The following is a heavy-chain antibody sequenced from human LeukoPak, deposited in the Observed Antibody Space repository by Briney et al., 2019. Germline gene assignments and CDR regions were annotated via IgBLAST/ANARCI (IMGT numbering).Heavy chain of an antibody. J-gene: IGHJ6*02. Sequence: GGSLRLSCGASGFTFNSEWMSWVRQAPGEGLEWVAIIKPDGSATSYVDSVKGRFTISRDNAKNSLSLQMHSLKVEDTGVYYCARGGSMDVRGQGTAVTVSS. V-gene: IGHV3-7*05. CDR3: ARGGSMDV. CDR1: GFTFNSEW. CDR2: IKPDGSAT.